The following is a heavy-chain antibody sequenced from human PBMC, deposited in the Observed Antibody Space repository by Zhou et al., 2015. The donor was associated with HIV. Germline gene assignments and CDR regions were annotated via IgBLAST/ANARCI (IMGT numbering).Heavy chain of an antibody. CDR2: ISSSSNII. J-gene: IGHJ4*02. CDR3: ARDRPGIAAASD. V-gene: IGHV3-48*01. D-gene: IGHD6-13*01. Sequence: EVQLVESGGGLVKPGRSLRLSCAPSGFSLSAYSMNWVRQAPGKGLEWVSYISSSSNIIYYADSVKGRFTISRDTAKNSLYLQMNSLRAEDTAVYYCARDRPGIAAASDWGQGTLVTVSS. CDR1: GFSLSAYS.